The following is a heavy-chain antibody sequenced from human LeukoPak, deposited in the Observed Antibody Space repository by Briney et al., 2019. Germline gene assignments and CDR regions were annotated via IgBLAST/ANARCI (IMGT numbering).Heavy chain of an antibody. CDR1: GYTFASYG. D-gene: IGHD3-22*01. CDR3: ARTMYYYDSSGYPVY. CDR2: ISAYNGNT. J-gene: IGHJ4*02. Sequence: ASVKVSCTASGYTFASYGISWVRQAPGQGLEWMGWISAYNGNTNYAQKLQGRVTMTTDTSTSTAYMELRSLRSDDTAVYYCARTMYYYDSSGYPVYWGQGTPVTVSS. V-gene: IGHV1-18*01.